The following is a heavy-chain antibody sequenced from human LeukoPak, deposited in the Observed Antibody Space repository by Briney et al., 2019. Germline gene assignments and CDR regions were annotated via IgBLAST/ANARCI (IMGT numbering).Heavy chain of an antibody. J-gene: IGHJ4*02. D-gene: IGHD1-1*01. CDR2: IIPIFGTA. CDR3: ARAWGVSDWNDLPLFDY. Sequence: SVKVSCKASGYTFTSYYMHWVRQAPGQGLEWMGGIIPIFGTANYAQKFQGRVTITADESTSTAYMELSSLRSEDTAVYYCARAWGVSDWNDLPLFDYWGQGTLVTVSS. V-gene: IGHV1-69*13. CDR1: GYTFTSYY.